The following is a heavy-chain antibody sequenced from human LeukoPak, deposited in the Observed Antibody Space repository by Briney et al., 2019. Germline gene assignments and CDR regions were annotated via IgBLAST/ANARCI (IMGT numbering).Heavy chain of an antibody. CDR3: ARDRVGATDYFDY. J-gene: IGHJ4*02. D-gene: IGHD1-26*01. CDR1: GFTFGKYW. CDR2: ISYDGSNK. V-gene: IGHV3-30-3*01. Sequence: GGSLRLSCVASGFTFGKYWMSWVRQAPGKGLEWVAVISYDGSNKYYADSVEGRFTISRDNSKNTLYLQMNSLRAEDTAVYYCARDRVGATDYFDYWGQGTLVTVS.